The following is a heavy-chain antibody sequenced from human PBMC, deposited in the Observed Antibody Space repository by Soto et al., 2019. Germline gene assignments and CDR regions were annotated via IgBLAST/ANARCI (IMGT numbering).Heavy chain of an antibody. CDR2: IYYSGST. V-gene: IGHV4-31*03. J-gene: IGHJ6*02. D-gene: IGHD3-22*01. CDR3: AGHNYDSSGTAVDV. CDR1: GGSISSGGYY. Sequence: QVQLQESGPGLVKPSQTLSLTCTVSGGSISSGGYYWSWIRQHPGKGLEWIGYIYYSGSTYYNPSLKTRVTLSVDTSNNQFFLELSAVTAADTAVYYSAGHNYDSSGTAVDVWGQGTTVTVSS.